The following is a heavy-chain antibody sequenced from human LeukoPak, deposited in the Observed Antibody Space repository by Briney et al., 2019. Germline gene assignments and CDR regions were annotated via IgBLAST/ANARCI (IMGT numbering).Heavy chain of an antibody. CDR3: AKDLCGLGYCSSTSYFDY. D-gene: IGHD2-2*01. CDR1: GFTFR. Sequence: GGSLRLSCAASGFTFRMSWVRQASGKGLEWVANIKQDGSEKYYVDSVKGRFTISRDNAKNSLYLQMNSLRAEDTAVYYCAKDLCGLGYCSSTSYFDYWGQGTLVTVSS. V-gene: IGHV3-7*01. J-gene: IGHJ4*02. CDR2: IKQDGSEK.